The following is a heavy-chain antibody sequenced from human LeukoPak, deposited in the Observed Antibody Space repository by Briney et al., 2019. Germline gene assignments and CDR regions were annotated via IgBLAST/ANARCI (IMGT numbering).Heavy chain of an antibody. CDR1: GGSISSYY. Sequence: SETLSLTCTVSGGSISSYYWSWIRQPPGKGLEWIGYIYYSGSTNYNPSLKSRVTMSVDTSKNQFSLKLSSVTAADTAVYYCARSVGYSSSWYVYNWFDPWGQGTLVTVSS. CDR3: ARSVGYSSSWYVYNWFDP. J-gene: IGHJ5*02. CDR2: IYYSGST. D-gene: IGHD6-13*01. V-gene: IGHV4-59*12.